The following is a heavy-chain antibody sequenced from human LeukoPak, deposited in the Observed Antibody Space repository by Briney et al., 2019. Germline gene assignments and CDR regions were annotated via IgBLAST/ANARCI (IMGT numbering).Heavy chain of an antibody. J-gene: IGHJ4*02. Sequence: ASVKVSCKASGYTFTSYGISWVRQAPGQGLEWMGWISAYNGNTNYAQKLQGRVTMTTDTSTSTAYMELRSLRSDDTAVYYCARLLRYFDWIDSYYFDYWGQGILVTVSS. CDR2: ISAYNGNT. CDR1: GYTFTSYG. CDR3: ARLLRYFDWIDSYYFDY. V-gene: IGHV1-18*01. D-gene: IGHD3-9*01.